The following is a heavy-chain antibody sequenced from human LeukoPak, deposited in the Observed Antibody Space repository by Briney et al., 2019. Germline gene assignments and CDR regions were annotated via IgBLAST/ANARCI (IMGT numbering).Heavy chain of an antibody. CDR1: GFTFSTYS. J-gene: IGHJ6*02. CDR2: ISSRSSTI. V-gene: IGHV3-48*01. CDR3: ARDLDTYYGMDV. Sequence: GGSLRLSCAASGFTFSTYSMNWVRQAPGKGLEWVSYISSRSSTIYYVDSVKGRFTISRDNAKNSLYLQMNSLRAEDTAVYYGARDLDTYYGMDVWGQGTTVTVSS. D-gene: IGHD5-18*01.